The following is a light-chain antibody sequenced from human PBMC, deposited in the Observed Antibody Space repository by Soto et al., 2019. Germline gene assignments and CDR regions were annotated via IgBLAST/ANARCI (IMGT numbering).Light chain of an antibody. J-gene: IGLJ3*02. CDR2: EVT. V-gene: IGLV2-14*01. Sequence: QSVLTQPASVSGSPGQSITISCSGTNSDIGAYNYVSWYQHHPGKAPKLLIFEVTNRPSGVSSRFSGSKSGNTASLTVSGLQAEDEADYYCTSHASSNSLLFGGVTKVTVL. CDR1: NSDIGAYNY. CDR3: TSHASSNSLL.